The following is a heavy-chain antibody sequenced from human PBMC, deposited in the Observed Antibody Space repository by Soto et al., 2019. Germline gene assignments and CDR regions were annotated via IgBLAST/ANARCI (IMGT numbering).Heavy chain of an antibody. D-gene: IGHD3-10*01. CDR2: IYSRGNT. V-gene: IGHV4-39*01. Sequence: SQTLSLTCTVSGGSINTSSYFWGWIRQPPGKGLEWVGSIYSRGNTFFNPSLKSRVTISVDMSESQISLTLTFVTAADTAVYYCARGLRFSSGPGSFFLDYWGQGALVTVSS. CDR1: GGSINTSSYF. J-gene: IGHJ4*02. CDR3: ARGLRFSSGPGSFFLDY.